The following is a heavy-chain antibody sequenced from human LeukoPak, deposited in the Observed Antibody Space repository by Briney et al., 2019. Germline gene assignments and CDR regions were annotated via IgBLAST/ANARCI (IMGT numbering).Heavy chain of an antibody. CDR3: ARPTYSGSYYWFDY. J-gene: IGHJ4*02. CDR2: IWYDGSNK. V-gene: IGHV3-33*01. D-gene: IGHD1-26*01. CDR1: GFTFSSYG. Sequence: GGSLRLSCAASGFTFSSYGMHWVRQAPGKGREWVAVIWYDGSNKYYADSVKGRFTISRDNSKNTLYLQMNSLRAEDTAVYYCARPTYSGSYYWFDYWGQGTLVTVSS.